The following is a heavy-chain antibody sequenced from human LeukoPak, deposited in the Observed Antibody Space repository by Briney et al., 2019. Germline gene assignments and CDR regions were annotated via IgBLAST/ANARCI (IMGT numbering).Heavy chain of an antibody. Sequence: GGSLRLSCAASGFTVSSNYMSWVRQAPGKGLEWVSVIYSGGSTYYADSVKGRFTISRDNSKNTLYLQMNSLRAEDTAVYYCARDRRGVAAAGTRSWYYGMDVWGQGTTVTVSS. CDR2: IYSGGST. CDR3: ARDRRGVAAAGTRSWYYGMDV. J-gene: IGHJ6*02. D-gene: IGHD6-13*01. V-gene: IGHV3-66*01. CDR1: GFTVSSNY.